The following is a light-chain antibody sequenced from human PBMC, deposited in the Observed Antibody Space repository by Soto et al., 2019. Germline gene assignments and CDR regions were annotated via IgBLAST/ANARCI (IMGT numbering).Light chain of an antibody. CDR1: QSLLHSNGYNY. V-gene: IGKV2-28*01. CDR2: AGS. Sequence: EIVMTQSPLSLPVTPGEPASISCKSSQSLLHSNGYNYLDWYLQKPGQSPQLRIYAGSNRASEVPDRFSGRGSGTDFTLKISRVEAEDVAVYYCMQALQAPFTFGPGTKVDIK. J-gene: IGKJ3*01. CDR3: MQALQAPFT.